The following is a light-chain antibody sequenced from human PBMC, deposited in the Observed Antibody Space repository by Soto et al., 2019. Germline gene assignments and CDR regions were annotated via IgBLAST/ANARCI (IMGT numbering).Light chain of an antibody. Sequence: AIQLTQSPSSLTASVGDRVTITCRASQGISSALAWYQQKPGKAPNLLFYHASSLDTGVPSRFSGSGSGTDFPLPLPCLLLYFFATSYCHQFNSYLYTFGQGTK. V-gene: IGKV1-13*02. CDR2: HAS. CDR1: QGISSA. J-gene: IGKJ2*01. CDR3: HQFNSYLYT.